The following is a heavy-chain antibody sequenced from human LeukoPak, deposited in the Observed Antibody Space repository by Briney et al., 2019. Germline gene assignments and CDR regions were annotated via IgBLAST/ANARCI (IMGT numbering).Heavy chain of an antibody. Sequence: GGSLRLPCAASGFTFSTYWMNWVRQAPGKGLEWVANIKQDGSEKYYVDSVKGRFTISRDNAKNSLYLQMNSLRAEDTAVYYCARDGAPDAHCSSSSCAIRWGQGTLVTVSS. V-gene: IGHV3-7*01. CDR1: GFTFSTYW. CDR2: IKQDGSEK. J-gene: IGHJ4*02. CDR3: ARDGAPDAHCSSSSCAIR. D-gene: IGHD2-2*01.